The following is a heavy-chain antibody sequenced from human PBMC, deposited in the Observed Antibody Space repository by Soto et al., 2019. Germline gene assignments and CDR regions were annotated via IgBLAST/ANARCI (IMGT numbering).Heavy chain of an antibody. CDR1: GFTFSNAW. D-gene: IGHD2-15*01. V-gene: IGHV3-15*01. CDR2: IKSKTDGGTT. CDR3: TTTDKVAGYYYYYYMDV. J-gene: IGHJ6*03. Sequence: EVQLVESGGGLVKPGGSLRLSCAASGFTFSNAWMSWVRQAPGKGLEWVGRIKSKTDGGTTDYAAPVKGRFTISRDDSKNTLYLQMNSLKTKDTAVYYCTTTDKVAGYYYYYYMDVWGKGSTVTVSS.